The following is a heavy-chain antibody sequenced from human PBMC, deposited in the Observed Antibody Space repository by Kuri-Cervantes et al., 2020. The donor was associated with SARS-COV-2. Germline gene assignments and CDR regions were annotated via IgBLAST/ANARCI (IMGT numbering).Heavy chain of an antibody. CDR1: GFTFDDYG. CDR2: INWNGGST. Sequence: GGSLRLSCAASGFTFDDYGMSWVRQAPGKGLEWVSRINWNGGSTGYADSVKGRFTISRDNAKSSLYLQMNNLRAEDTALYFCARDPTGVAGVGRFFDYWGQGALVTVSS. CDR3: ARDPTGVAGVGRFFDY. V-gene: IGHV3-20*04. J-gene: IGHJ4*02. D-gene: IGHD6-19*01.